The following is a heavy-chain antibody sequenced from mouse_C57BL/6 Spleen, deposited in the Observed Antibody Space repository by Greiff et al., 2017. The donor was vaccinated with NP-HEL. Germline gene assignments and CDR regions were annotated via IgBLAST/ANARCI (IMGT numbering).Heavy chain of an antibody. J-gene: IGHJ2*01. Sequence: EVKLMESGGGLVKPGGSLKLSCAASGFTFSDYGMHWVRQAPEKGLEWVAYISSGSSTIYYVDTVKGRFTISRDNAKNTLFLQMTSLRSEDTAMYYCARGRTGFDYWGQGTTLTVSS. CDR1: GFTFSDYG. CDR2: ISSGSSTI. D-gene: IGHD4-1*01. V-gene: IGHV5-17*01. CDR3: ARGRTGFDY.